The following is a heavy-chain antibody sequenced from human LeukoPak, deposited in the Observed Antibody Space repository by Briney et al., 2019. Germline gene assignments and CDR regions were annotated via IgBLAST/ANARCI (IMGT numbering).Heavy chain of an antibody. CDR3: ARERWGDAFDF. J-gene: IGHJ3*01. CDR2: ILYDGSNK. Sequence: GGSLRLSCAASGFTFSSYDMHWVRQPPGKGLEWVAAILYDGSNKDYADSAKGRFTISRDNSKNTMCLQMNSLRAEDTAVYYCARERWGDAFDFWGQGTMVTVSS. CDR1: GFTFSSYD. V-gene: IGHV3-30*04. D-gene: IGHD3-16*01.